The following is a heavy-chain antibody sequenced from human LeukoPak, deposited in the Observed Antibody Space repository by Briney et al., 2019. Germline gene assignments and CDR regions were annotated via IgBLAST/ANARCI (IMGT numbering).Heavy chain of an antibody. CDR3: ARPRSGSYHSPFDY. Sequence: SETLSLTCTVSGASLRGYFWSGIRQSPGKGLEWIGYIYYSGDTNYNPSLKRRVTISVDTAKNQFSLKLSSVTAADTAVYYCARPRSGSYHSPFDYWGQGTLVTVSS. V-gene: IGHV4-59*08. CDR1: GASLRGYF. CDR2: IYYSGDT. D-gene: IGHD1-26*01. J-gene: IGHJ4*02.